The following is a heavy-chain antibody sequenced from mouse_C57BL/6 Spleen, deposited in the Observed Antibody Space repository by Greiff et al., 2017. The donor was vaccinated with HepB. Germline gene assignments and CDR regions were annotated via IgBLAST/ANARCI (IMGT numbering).Heavy chain of an antibody. CDR1: GYTFTSYR. CDR3: ARSLGYYGSSYRCAF. CDR2: IYPSDSET. Sequence: VQLQQPGAELVRPGSSVKLSCKASGYTFTSYRMDWVKQRPGQGLEWIGNIYPSDSETHYNEKLKDKGTLSVDKSSSTGYMQLSSLTSEDSAFYYCARSLGYYGSSYRCAFWGEGTLVTVSA. J-gene: IGHJ3*01. D-gene: IGHD1-1*01. V-gene: IGHV1-61*01.